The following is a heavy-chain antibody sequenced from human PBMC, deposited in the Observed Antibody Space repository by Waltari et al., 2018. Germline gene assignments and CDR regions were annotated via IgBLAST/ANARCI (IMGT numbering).Heavy chain of an antibody. CDR2: IKPDVSES. V-gene: IGHV3-7*01. CDR3: SLSLNS. CDR1: GFTFSNSW. Sequence: EVQLVESGGGLVQPGGSLRLSCAASGFTFSNSWMDWVRQAPGKGLDWVANIKPDVSESHYVDSVQGRFTVSRDNTQNLLYLQMNTLRVDDTAVYYCSLSLNSWGQGTLVTVSP. J-gene: IGHJ4*02.